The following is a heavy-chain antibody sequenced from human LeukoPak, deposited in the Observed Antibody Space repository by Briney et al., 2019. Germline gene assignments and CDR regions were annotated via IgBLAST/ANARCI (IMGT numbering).Heavy chain of an antibody. CDR2: MNPNSGNT. J-gene: IGHJ5*02. D-gene: IGHD1-26*01. CDR1: GYTFTSYD. CDR3: ARGYYTGNWFDP. Sequence: ASVKVSCKASGYTFTSYDINWVRQAPGQGLEWMGWMNPNSGNTGYAQKFQGRVTMTKNTSISTAYMELSSLRSEDTAVYYCARGYYTGNWFDPWGQGTLVTVSS. V-gene: IGHV1-8*01.